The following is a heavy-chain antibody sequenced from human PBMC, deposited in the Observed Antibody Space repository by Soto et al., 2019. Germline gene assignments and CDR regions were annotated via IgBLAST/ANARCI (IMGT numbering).Heavy chain of an antibody. Sequence: SQTLSLTYAVSGGSISSSNWWSWVRQPPGKGLEWIGEIYHSGSTNYNPSLKSRVTISVDKSKNQFSLKLSSVTAADTAVYYCAIQRNFYYNSSVYSPGGAFFTSWVKGTLVPVPP. CDR2: IYHSGST. J-gene: IGHJ5*02. D-gene: IGHD3-22*01. CDR3: AIQRNFYYNSSVYSPGGAFFTS. CDR1: GGSISSSNW. V-gene: IGHV4-4*02.